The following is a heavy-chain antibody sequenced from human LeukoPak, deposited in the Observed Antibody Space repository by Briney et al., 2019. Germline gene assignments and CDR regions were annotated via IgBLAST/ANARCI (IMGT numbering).Heavy chain of an antibody. Sequence: SSETLSLTCSVSGGSITSYYWSWIRQPPGKGLEWIGYISSSGSTNYNPSLKSRVTISVDTSKNQFSLKLSSVTAADTAVYYCARRVPYSSSSGYYYYYMDVWGKGTTVTVSS. CDR3: ARRVPYSSSSGYYYYYMDV. D-gene: IGHD6-6*01. J-gene: IGHJ6*03. CDR1: GGSITSYY. V-gene: IGHV4-59*01. CDR2: ISSSGST.